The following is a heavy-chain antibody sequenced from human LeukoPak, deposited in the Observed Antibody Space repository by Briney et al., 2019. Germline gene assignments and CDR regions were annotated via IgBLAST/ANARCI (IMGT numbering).Heavy chain of an antibody. J-gene: IGHJ4*02. CDR2: INPYSGGT. CDR3: ARVGGSGSYYPFEY. D-gene: IGHD3-10*01. V-gene: IGHV1-2*02. CDR1: GSAFPVYY. Sequence: GASVKLSFKASGSAFPVYYMYWGRQPPGQGHGWMGWINPYSGGTNHAQKFQGRVTMTRDTSISTAYMELSRLRSDDTAVYYCARVGGSGSYYPFEYWGQGTLVTVSS.